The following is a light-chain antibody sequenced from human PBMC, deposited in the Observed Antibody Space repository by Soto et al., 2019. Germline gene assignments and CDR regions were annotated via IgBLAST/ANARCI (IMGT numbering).Light chain of an antibody. J-gene: IGKJ2*01. Sequence: EVVLTQSPGTLSLSPGERATLSCRASQKIKGTYLVWYQQKPGQAPRLLLYGASTRATGIPDRFSGGGSGTDFTLTSSRLEPEDYAVYYCQQYGNSPPYTFGQGTKLEV. CDR1: QKIKGTY. CDR3: QQYGNSPPYT. CDR2: GAS. V-gene: IGKV3-20*01.